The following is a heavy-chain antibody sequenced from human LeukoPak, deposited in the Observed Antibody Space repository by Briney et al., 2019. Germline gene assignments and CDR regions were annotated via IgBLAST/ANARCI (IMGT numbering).Heavy chain of an antibody. CDR2: IWYDGTNK. J-gene: IGHJ4*02. D-gene: IGHD6-25*01. V-gene: IGHV3-33*06. Sequence: GGSLRLSCAASGFTFSSYGIHWVRQAPAKGLEWVAVIWYDGTNKYYPDSVKGRFTISRDDSKNTLYLQMNSRRGDDTAVYYWAKDRARLRQGQRGLSPLDYWGQGTLVTVSS. CDR1: GFTFSSYG. CDR3: AKDRARLRQGQRGLSPLDY.